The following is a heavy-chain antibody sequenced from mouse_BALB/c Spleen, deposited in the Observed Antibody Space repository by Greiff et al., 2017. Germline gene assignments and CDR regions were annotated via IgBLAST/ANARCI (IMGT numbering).Heavy chain of an antibody. CDR2: ISNGGGST. Sequence: EVHLVESGGGLVQPGGSLKLSCAASGFTFSSYTMSWVRQTPEKRLEWVAYISNGGGSTYYPDTVKGRFTISRDNAKNTLYLQMSSLKSEDTAMYYCARGDYGNHWFAYWGQGTLVTVSA. D-gene: IGHD2-1*01. CDR3: ARGDYGNHWFAY. J-gene: IGHJ3*01. CDR1: GFTFSSYT. V-gene: IGHV5-12-2*01.